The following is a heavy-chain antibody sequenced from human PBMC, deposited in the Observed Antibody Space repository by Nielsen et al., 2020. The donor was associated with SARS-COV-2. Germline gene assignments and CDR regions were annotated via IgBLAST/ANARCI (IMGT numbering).Heavy chain of an antibody. Sequence: GESLKISCAASGFTFSSYAMNWVRQAPGKGLDWVSGIDWSGGSTGYGDSVKGRFTISRDSAKKSLYLEMNSLRAEDTALYYCARGDSSGWYFDSWGQGTLVTVSS. D-gene: IGHD3-22*01. CDR3: ARGDSSGWYFDS. V-gene: IGHV3-20*04. CDR1: GFTFSSYA. CDR2: IDWSGGST. J-gene: IGHJ4*02.